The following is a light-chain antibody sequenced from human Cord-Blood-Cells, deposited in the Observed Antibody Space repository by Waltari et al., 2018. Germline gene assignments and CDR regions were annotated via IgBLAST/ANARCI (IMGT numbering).Light chain of an antibody. CDR3: QQSYSTPT. CDR2: AAS. Sequence: DIKLTRSPSSLSASVGDRVTITCRASQSISSYLNWYQQKPGKAPKLLIYAASSLQSGVPSRFSGSGSWTDFTLTISSLQPEDFATYYCQQSYSTPTFGGGTKVEI. V-gene: IGKV1-39*01. J-gene: IGKJ4*01. CDR1: QSISSY.